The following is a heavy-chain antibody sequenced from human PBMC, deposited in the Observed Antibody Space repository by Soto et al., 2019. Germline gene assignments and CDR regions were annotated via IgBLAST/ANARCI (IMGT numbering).Heavy chain of an antibody. D-gene: IGHD6-6*01. V-gene: IGHV5-10-1*01. J-gene: IGHJ6*02. Sequence: LKISCKGSGYSFTSYWISWVRQMPGKGLEWMGRIDPSDSYTNYSPSFQGHVTISADKSISTAYLQWSSLKASDTAMYYCARRIAARAGGYYYPGMDVWGQGTTVTVS. CDR3: ARRIAARAGGYYYPGMDV. CDR2: IDPSDSYT. CDR1: GYSFTSYW.